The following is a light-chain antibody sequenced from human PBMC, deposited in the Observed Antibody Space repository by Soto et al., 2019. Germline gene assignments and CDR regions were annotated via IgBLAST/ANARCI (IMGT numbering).Light chain of an antibody. V-gene: IGLV2-23*02. CDR1: SSDVGSYNL. Sequence: QSVLTQPASVSGSPGQSITISCTRTSSDVGSYNLVSWYQQHPGKAPKLMIYEVSKRPSGVSNRFSGSKSGNTASLTSSGLQAEDEADYYCCSYAGSSTYVFGTGTKVTVL. CDR2: EVS. J-gene: IGLJ1*01. CDR3: CSYAGSSTYV.